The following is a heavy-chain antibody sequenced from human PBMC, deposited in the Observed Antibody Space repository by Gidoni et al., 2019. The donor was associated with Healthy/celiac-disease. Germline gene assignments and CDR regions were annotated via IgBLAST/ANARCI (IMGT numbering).Heavy chain of an antibody. CDR2: ISSSSSYI. Sequence: EVQLVESGGGLVKPGGSLRLSCAASGFTFSSYSMNWVRQAPGKGLEWVSSISSSSSYIYYADSVKGRFTISRDNAKNSLYLQMNSLRAEDTAVYYCAGSVVVVAALDYWGQGTLVTVSS. V-gene: IGHV3-21*01. CDR3: AGSVVVVAALDY. D-gene: IGHD2-15*01. J-gene: IGHJ4*02. CDR1: GFTFSSYS.